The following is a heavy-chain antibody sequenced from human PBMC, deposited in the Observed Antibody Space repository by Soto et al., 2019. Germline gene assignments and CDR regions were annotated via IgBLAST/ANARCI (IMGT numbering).Heavy chain of an antibody. V-gene: IGHV3-9*01. CDR2: IRWNSCSI. CDR3: AFRTFHI. J-gene: IGHJ3*02. CDR1: GFTFDDYA. Sequence: EVQLVESGGGLVQPGRSLRLSCAASGFTFDDYAMHWVRQAPGKGLEWVSGIRWNSCSIGYADSVKGRFTISRDNAKNSLYLQMNSLRAEDTALYYCAFRTFHIWGQGTMVTVSS.